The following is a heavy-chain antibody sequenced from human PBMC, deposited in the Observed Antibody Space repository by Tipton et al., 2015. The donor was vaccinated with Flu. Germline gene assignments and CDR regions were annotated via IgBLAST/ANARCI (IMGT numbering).Heavy chain of an antibody. Sequence: TLSLTCTVSGGSIRSATYYWSWIRQPAGKGLEWIGRIYTSGSTDYNPSLKTRVTILVDTSKNQFSLQLSSVTAADTAVYYCARGLYGSGSYQRRYFDYWGQGTLVTVSS. CDR2: IYTSGST. CDR1: GGSIRSATYY. J-gene: IGHJ4*02. D-gene: IGHD3-10*01. CDR3: ARGLYGSGSYQRRYFDY. V-gene: IGHV4-61*02.